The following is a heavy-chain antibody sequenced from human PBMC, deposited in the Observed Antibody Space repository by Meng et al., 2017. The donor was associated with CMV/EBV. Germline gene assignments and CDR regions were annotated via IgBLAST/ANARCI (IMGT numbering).Heavy chain of an antibody. D-gene: IGHD2-21*01. V-gene: IGHV3-53*01. CDR3: ARDRAYCGGDCYSAPRYYYYGMDV. Sequence: GGSLRLSCAASGFTVSSNYMSWVRQAPGKGLEWVSVIYSGGSTYHADSVKGRFTISRNNSKNTLYLQMNSLRAEDTAVYYCARDRAYCGGDCYSAPRYYYYGMDVWGQGTTVTVSS. CDR2: IYSGGST. CDR1: GFTVSSNY. J-gene: IGHJ6*02.